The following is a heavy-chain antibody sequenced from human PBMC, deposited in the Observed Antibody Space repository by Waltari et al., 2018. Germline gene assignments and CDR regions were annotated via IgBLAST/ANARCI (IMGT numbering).Heavy chain of an antibody. D-gene: IGHD7-27*01. V-gene: IGHV1-69*01. CDR1: GGTFSGYA. J-gene: IGHJ4*02. CDR3: ARQGPSNWGEGSMFDY. Sequence: QVQLVQSGAEVKKPGSSVKVSCKASGGTFSGYAISWVRPAPGQGLEWMGGIIPIFGTANYAQKFQGRVTITADESTSTAYMELSSLRSEDTAVYYCARQGPSNWGEGSMFDYWGQGTLVTVSS. CDR2: IIPIFGTA.